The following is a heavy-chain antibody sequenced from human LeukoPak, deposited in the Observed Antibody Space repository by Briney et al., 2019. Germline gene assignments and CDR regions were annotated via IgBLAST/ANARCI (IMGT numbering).Heavy chain of an antibody. Sequence: NPSETLSLTCTVSGGSISSYYWSWIRQPPGKGLEWIGYIYYSGYTNYNPSLKSRVTISVDTSKNQFSLKLSSVTAADTAVYYCARTTMVRGTYYVDVWGKGTTVTISS. CDR2: IYYSGYT. D-gene: IGHD3-10*01. CDR3: ARTTMVRGTYYVDV. J-gene: IGHJ6*03. V-gene: IGHV4-59*01. CDR1: GGSISSYY.